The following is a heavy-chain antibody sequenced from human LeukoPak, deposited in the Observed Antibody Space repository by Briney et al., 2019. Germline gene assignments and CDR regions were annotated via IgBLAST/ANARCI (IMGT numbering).Heavy chain of an antibody. J-gene: IGHJ5*02. CDR3: TANWFDP. CDR1: GFTFSRYW. CDR2: INSDASRT. Sequence: GGSLRLSCAASGFTFSRYWMHWVRQAPGKGLVWVSRINSDASRTNYADSVKGRFTISRDNAKNTLYLHMNSLRAEDTAVYYCTANWFDPWGQGTLVTVSS. V-gene: IGHV3-74*01.